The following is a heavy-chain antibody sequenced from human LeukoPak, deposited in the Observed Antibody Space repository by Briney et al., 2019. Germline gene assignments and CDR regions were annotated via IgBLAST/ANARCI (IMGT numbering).Heavy chain of an antibody. CDR3: ARGLSYYYGSGSYPQIDY. CDR2: IYYSGST. CDR1: GGSISSGDYY. Sequence: ASQTLSLTCTVSGGSISSGDYYWSWIRQPPGKGLEWIGYIYYSGSTYYNPSLKSRVTISVDTSKNQFSLKLSSVTAADTAVYYCARGLSYYYGSGSYPQIDYWGQGTLVTVSS. J-gene: IGHJ4*02. V-gene: IGHV4-30-4*01. D-gene: IGHD3-10*01.